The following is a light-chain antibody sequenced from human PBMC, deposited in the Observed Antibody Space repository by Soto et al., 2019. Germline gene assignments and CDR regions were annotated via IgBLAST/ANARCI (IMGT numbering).Light chain of an antibody. CDR2: AAS. V-gene: IGKV1-27*01. CDR3: QKYSSVPV. CDR1: QGIRNF. J-gene: IGKJ3*01. Sequence: DIQMTQSPTSLSASVGDRVTITCRASQGIRNFVAWYQQKPGKAPKLLIYAASTLQSGVPSRFSGSGSGTDFTLTINSLQTEDVATYSCQKYSSVPVFGPGTKV.